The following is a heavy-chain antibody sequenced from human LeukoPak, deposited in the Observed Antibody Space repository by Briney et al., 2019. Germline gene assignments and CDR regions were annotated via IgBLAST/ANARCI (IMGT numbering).Heavy chain of an antibody. V-gene: IGHV3-74*01. CDR3: ARGHSSGNQYDAFDM. Sequence: GGSLRLSCEGPGLTFSVYWFHWVRQAPGEGLVWVSRINADGGSTVYADSVRGRFTISRDNAKNTVYLQMNSLSAEDTAVYYCARGHSSGNQYDAFDMWGQGTRVTVSS. D-gene: IGHD3-22*01. CDR1: GLTFSVYW. CDR2: INADGGST. J-gene: IGHJ3*02.